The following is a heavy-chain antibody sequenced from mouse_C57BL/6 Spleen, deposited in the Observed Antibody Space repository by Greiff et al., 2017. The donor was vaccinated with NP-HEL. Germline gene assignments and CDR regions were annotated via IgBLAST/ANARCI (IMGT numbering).Heavy chain of an antibody. CDR2: IDPENGDT. CDR3: TTAGYGNLWYFDV. Sequence: EVQLQQSGAELVRPGASVKLSCTASGFNIKDDYMHWVKQRPEQGLEWIGWIDPENGDTEYASKFQGKATITADTSSNTAYLQLSSLTSEDTAVYYCTTAGYGNLWYFDVGGTGTTVTVSS. D-gene: IGHD2-1*01. J-gene: IGHJ1*03. V-gene: IGHV14-4*01. CDR1: GFNIKDDY.